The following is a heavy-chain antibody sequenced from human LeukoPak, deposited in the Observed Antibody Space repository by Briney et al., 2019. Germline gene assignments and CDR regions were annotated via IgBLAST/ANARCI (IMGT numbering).Heavy chain of an antibody. J-gene: IGHJ4*02. Sequence: GGSLRLSCAASGFTFSSYWMQGVRQAPGKGLVRISRINSDGRSTSYADSAKGRFTISGDNAKNTLYRQMNSLRAEDTAVYYCARDSRGIAAQTTFDYWAQGTLVTVSS. CDR1: GFTFSSYW. CDR2: INSDGRST. D-gene: IGHD6-13*01. V-gene: IGHV3-74*01. CDR3: ARDSRGIAAQTTFDY.